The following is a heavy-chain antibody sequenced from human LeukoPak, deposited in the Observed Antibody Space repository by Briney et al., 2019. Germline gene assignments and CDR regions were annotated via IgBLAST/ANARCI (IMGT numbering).Heavy chain of an antibody. V-gene: IGHV3-74*03. Sequence: GGSLRLSCTASGFTFSNYWMHWVRQAPGKGLVWVSCISSDGTSTKYADSVKGRFAISRDNVKNTLYLQVNSLRAEDTAVYYCARGGYSNGWSPYWGQGTLVTVSS. CDR1: GFTFSNYW. J-gene: IGHJ4*02. CDR3: ARGGYSNGWSPY. D-gene: IGHD6-19*01. CDR2: ISSDGTST.